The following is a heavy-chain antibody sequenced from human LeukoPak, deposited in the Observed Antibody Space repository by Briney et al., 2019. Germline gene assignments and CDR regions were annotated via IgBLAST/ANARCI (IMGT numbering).Heavy chain of an antibody. CDR1: GFTFSSNW. Sequence: GGSLRLSCAASGFTFSSNWMTWVRQAPGKGLEWVANINQDGSEKYYVGSVKGRFAISRDNAKNSPYLQMNSLRAEDTAVYYCARQGRVAVSIHAFDIWGQGTMVTVSS. D-gene: IGHD5/OR15-5a*01. CDR2: INQDGSEK. CDR3: ARQGRVAVSIHAFDI. J-gene: IGHJ3*02. V-gene: IGHV3-7*01.